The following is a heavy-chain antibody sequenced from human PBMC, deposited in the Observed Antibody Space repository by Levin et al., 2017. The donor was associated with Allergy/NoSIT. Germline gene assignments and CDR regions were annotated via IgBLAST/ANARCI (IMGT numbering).Heavy chain of an antibody. V-gene: IGHV1-69*13. J-gene: IGHJ5*02. CDR1: GGSISSFP. D-gene: IGHD1-26*01. Sequence: SVKVSCKASGGSISSFPLSWVRQAPGQGLEWMGGIIPIFGIANYAQKFQGRVTITADESTSTAYMEMSNLRSEDTAVYYCARELEGGTYRGGFDPWGPGTLVTVAS. CDR2: IIPIFGIA. CDR3: ARELEGGTYRGGFDP.